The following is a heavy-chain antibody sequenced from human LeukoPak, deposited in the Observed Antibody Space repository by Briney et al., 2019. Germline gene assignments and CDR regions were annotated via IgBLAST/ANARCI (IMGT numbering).Heavy chain of an antibody. V-gene: IGHV3-43*01. CDR3: AKSTFFTYYYDH. CDR1: GFTFDDYN. J-gene: IGHJ4*02. D-gene: IGHD2-2*01. Sequence: GGSLRLSCEASGFTFDDYNMHWVRQAPGKGLEWVSLITWDGGTTYYADSVKGRFTISRDNSKNSLYLQMNSLRTEDTALYYCAKSTFFTYYYDHWGQGTLVTVSS. CDR2: ITWDGGTT.